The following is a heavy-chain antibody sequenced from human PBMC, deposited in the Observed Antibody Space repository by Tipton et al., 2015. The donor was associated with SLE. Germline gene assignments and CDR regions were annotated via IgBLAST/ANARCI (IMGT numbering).Heavy chain of an antibody. CDR2: IGSSFDST. CDR1: GFTFSSHW. CDR3: VRGSVNPAFNI. Sequence: SLRLSCAASGFTFSSHWMHWVRQAPGKGLEWVSYIGSSFDSTYYSDSVKGRFTISRDNAKNLLCLQMNSLRAEDTAGYYCVRGSVNPAFNIWGQGTMVTVSS. J-gene: IGHJ3*02. V-gene: IGHV3-48*01. D-gene: IGHD3-10*01.